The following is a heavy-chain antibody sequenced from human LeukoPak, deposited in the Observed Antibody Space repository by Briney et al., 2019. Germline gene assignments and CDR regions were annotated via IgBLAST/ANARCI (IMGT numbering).Heavy chain of an antibody. Sequence: PSVKVSCKASEGTSSSYTITWVRQPPGQGLESMGRIIPILGIANYAQKFQGRVTITADKSTSTAYMELSSLRSEDTAVYYCARTGTGTTSPPWFDPWGQGTLVTVSS. CDR1: EGTSSSYT. CDR2: IIPILGIA. J-gene: IGHJ5*02. CDR3: ARTGTGTTSPPWFDP. V-gene: IGHV1-69*02. D-gene: IGHD1-7*01.